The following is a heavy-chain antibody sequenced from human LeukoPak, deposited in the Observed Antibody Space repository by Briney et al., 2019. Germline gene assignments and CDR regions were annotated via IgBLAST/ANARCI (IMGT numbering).Heavy chain of an antibody. CDR2: ISSSSSYI. J-gene: IGHJ5*02. V-gene: IGHV3-21*01. D-gene: IGHD3-9*01. CDR3: ERDGTYDTRLGDWFDP. Sequence: PGGPLRLSCAASGFTVSSNYMSWVRQAPGKGLEWVSSISSSSSYIYYADSVKGRFTISRDNAKNSMYLQMNSLRAEDTAVYYCERDGTYDTRLGDWFDPWGQGTLVTVSS. CDR1: GFTVSSNY.